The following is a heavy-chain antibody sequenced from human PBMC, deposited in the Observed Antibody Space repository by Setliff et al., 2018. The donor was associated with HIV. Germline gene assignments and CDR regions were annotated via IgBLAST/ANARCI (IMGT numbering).Heavy chain of an antibody. Sequence: SETLSLTCTVSGGSISSSSYYWSWIRQPPGKGLEWIGEINHSGSTNYNPSLKSRVTISVDTSKNQFSLKLSSVTAADTAVYFCARGAPGRYCSGGSCSYFDYWGQGTLVTVSS. V-gene: IGHV4-39*07. CDR1: GGSISSSSYY. D-gene: IGHD2-15*01. CDR2: INHSGST. J-gene: IGHJ4*02. CDR3: ARGAPGRYCSGGSCSYFDY.